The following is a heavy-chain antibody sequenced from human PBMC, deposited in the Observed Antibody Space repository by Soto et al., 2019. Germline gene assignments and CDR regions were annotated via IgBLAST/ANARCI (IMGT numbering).Heavy chain of an antibody. CDR2: IWYDGSNK. Sequence: GGSLRLSCAASGFTFSSYGMHWVRQAPGKGLEWVAVIWYDGSNKYYADSVKGRFTISRDNSKNALYLQMNSLRAEDTAVYYCARDGNNWNYHGMDVWGQGTTVTVSS. CDR1: GFTFSSYG. J-gene: IGHJ6*02. V-gene: IGHV3-33*01. D-gene: IGHD1-20*01. CDR3: ARDGNNWNYHGMDV.